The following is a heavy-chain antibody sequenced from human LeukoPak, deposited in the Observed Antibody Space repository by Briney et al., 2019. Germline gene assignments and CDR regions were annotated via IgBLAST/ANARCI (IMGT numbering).Heavy chain of an antibody. D-gene: IGHD6-19*01. Sequence: SETLSLTCTVSGGSISSYYWSWIRQTPGKGLEWIGYINYSGSTNYNPSLKSRVTISVDTSKNQFSLKLSSVTAADTAVYYCARDSYIYSSGWHYFDYWGQGTLVAVSS. J-gene: IGHJ4*02. V-gene: IGHV4-59*01. CDR1: GGSISSYY. CDR3: ARDSYIYSSGWHYFDY. CDR2: INYSGST.